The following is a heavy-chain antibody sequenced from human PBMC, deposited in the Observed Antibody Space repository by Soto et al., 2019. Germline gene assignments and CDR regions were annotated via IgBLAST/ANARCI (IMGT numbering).Heavy chain of an antibody. V-gene: IGHV4-4*07. J-gene: IGHJ2*01. D-gene: IGHD6-13*01. CDR3: ARDRGEYTSSWFWYFSH. Sequence: SETLSLTCSVSGASISSFNWNWVRQPAGKGPEWVGRVNIAGTINYNPSLKSRVTMSMDTSKNQISLQLRTVTAADTAKYYCARDRGEYTSSWFWYFSHWGHGTLVTVSS. CDR1: GASISSFN. CDR2: VNIAGTI.